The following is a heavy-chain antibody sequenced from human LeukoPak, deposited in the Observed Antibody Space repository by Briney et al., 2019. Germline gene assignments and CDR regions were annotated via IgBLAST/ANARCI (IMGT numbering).Heavy chain of an antibody. CDR3: GRDLLSDSSAWYLTPFDY. J-gene: IGHJ4*02. CDR1: GFTFSAYN. CDR2: ISSSSNYI. Sequence: GVSLRLSCAASGFTFSAYNMNWVRQAPGKGLEWVSCISSSSNYIYYADSVKGRFTISRDNAKNSLFLQMNSLRAEDTAVYYCGRDLLSDSSAWYLTPFDYWGQGTLVTVSS. D-gene: IGHD6-19*01. V-gene: IGHV3-21*01.